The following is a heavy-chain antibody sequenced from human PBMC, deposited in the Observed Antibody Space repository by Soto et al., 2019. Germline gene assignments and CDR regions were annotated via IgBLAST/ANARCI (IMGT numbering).Heavy chain of an antibody. CDR3: ARGGYYENNWGKLKYYGLAV. CDR2: ISGYIDST. Sequence: QVQLIQSAAEVKKPGASVKVSCKASGYTFIRYGITWVRQAPGQGLEWMGWISGYIDSTSYAQKLRDRVTMTADTSTNTVYMQLRSLRSNAPAVYYCARGGYYENNWGKLKYYGLAVWGQGTTVTVSS. J-gene: IGHJ6*02. V-gene: IGHV1-18*01. CDR1: GYTFIRYG. D-gene: IGHD3-16*01.